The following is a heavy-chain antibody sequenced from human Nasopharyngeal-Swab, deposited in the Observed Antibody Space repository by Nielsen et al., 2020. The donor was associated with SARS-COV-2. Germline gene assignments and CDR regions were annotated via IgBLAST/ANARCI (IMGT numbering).Heavy chain of an antibody. CDR3: VRSSSWYYFDY. CDR2: IYYNGNT. CDR1: GDSIAYSTFY. J-gene: IGHJ4*03. D-gene: IGHD6-13*01. Sequence: SETLSPTCTVSGDSIAYSTFYWGWIRQPPGKGLEWIGNIYYNGNTYQNPSLKSRLTISVHKSKNQLSLQLSSVTAADTAVYYCVRSSSWYYFDYWAQGTQVTVSS. V-gene: IGHV4-39*01.